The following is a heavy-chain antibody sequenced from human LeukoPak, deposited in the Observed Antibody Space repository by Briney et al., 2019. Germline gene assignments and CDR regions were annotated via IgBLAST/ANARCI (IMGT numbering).Heavy chain of an antibody. CDR2: IGLSGSPL. J-gene: IGHJ3*02. Sequence: GGSLRLSCAVSGFPFTRFYMSWIRQAPGKGLEWISYIGLSGSPLDYADSVKGRFTISRDNAKNSLYLQMNSLRAEDTAVYYCARDWVVGATTDAFDIWGQGTMVTVSS. D-gene: IGHD1-26*01. CDR3: ARDWVVGATTDAFDI. CDR1: GFPFTRFY. V-gene: IGHV3-11*04.